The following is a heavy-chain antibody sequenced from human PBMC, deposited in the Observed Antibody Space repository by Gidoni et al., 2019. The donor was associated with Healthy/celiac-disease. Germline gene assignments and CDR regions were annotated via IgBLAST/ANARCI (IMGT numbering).Heavy chain of an antibody. CDR3: AREGIAARPPYYYYGMDA. CDR1: GGTFSSYA. D-gene: IGHD6-6*01. V-gene: IGHV1-69*19. Sequence: QVQLVQSGAEVKKTGSSVKVSCQASGGTFSSYAISWVLQAPGQGPEWMGGNIPIFGTANYAQKFQGRVTITADESTSTAYMELSSLRSEDTAVYYCAREGIAARPPYYYYGMDAWGQGTTVTVSS. J-gene: IGHJ6*02. CDR2: NIPIFGTA.